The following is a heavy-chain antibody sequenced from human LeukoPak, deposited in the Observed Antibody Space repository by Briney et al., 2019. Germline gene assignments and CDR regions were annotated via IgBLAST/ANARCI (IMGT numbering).Heavy chain of an antibody. V-gene: IGHV4-59*12. CDR2: ISYSGST. J-gene: IGHJ4*02. CDR1: GGSISNYY. D-gene: IGHD2-21*02. CDR3: ARESCDDCPQRT. Sequence: PSETLSLTCTVSGGSISNYYWSWIRQPPGKGLEWIGYISYSGSTNYNPSLKSRVTISLDTSRNQFSLKVTSVTAADTAVYYCARESCDDCPQRTWGQGTLVTVSS.